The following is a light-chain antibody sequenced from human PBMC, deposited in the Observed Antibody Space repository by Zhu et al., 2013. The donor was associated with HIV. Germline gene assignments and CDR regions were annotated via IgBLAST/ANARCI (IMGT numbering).Light chain of an antibody. V-gene: IGKV3-20*01. Sequence: EIVLTQSPGTLSLSPGERATLSCRASQSVTSNYLAWYRQKPGQAPRLLLYGVSNRATGIPARFSGSGSGTDFTLTISSLEPEDFAVYYCQHYYDWPPWTFGQGTKVEIK. CDR1: QSVTSNY. J-gene: IGKJ1*01. CDR2: GVS. CDR3: QHYYDWPPWT.